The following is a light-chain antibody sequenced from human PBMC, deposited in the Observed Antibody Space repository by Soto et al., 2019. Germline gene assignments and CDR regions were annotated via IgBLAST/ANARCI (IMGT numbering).Light chain of an antibody. CDR2: AAS. V-gene: IGKV1-8*01. Sequence: AIRMTQSPSSFSASTGDRVTITCRASQGISSYLAWYQQKPGKAPKLLIYAASTLQSGVPSRFSASGSGTDFTLTISCLQSEDFAPYYCQQYYNYPRTFGQGTKVEIK. CDR1: QGISSY. CDR3: QQYYNYPRT. J-gene: IGKJ1*01.